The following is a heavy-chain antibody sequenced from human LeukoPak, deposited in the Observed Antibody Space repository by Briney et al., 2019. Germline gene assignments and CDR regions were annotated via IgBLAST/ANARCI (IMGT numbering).Heavy chain of an antibody. Sequence: EASVKVSCKASGGTFSSYAISWVRQAPGQGLEWMGGINPIFGTANYAQKFQGRVTITADEPTSTAYMELSSLRSEDTAVYYGAREHGYSGPKRGEAFDYWGQGTLVTVSS. CDR1: GGTFSSYA. D-gene: IGHD5-12*01. V-gene: IGHV1-69*13. J-gene: IGHJ4*02. CDR2: INPIFGTA. CDR3: AREHGYSGPKRGEAFDY.